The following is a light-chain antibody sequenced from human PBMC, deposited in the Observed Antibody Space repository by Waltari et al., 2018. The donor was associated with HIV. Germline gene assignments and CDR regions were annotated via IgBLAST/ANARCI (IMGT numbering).Light chain of an antibody. CDR3: QQFQTFPLT. CDR2: EAS. V-gene: IGKV1-13*02. J-gene: IGKJ4*01. CDR1: QGITNA. Sequence: AIQLTQSPSSLSASVGDRVTITCRTSQGITNAIAWYQQRPGKPKLLIYEASNLDSGVPSRFSGSGSGTDFTLTISSLQPEDFATYYCQQFQTFPLTFGGGTNIEIK.